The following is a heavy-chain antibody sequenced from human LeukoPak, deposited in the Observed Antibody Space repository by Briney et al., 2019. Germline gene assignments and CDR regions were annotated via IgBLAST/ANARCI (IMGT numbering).Heavy chain of an antibody. CDR3: ARDRLTNDAFDI. CDR1: GFTFNSYW. Sequence: GGSLRLSCAASGFTFNSYWMHWVRQAPGKGLVWVSRINSDGSGTSDADFVKGRFTLSRENSKDTLYLQMNSLRAEDTAMYYCARDRLTNDAFDIWGQGTMVTVSS. J-gene: IGHJ3*02. CDR2: INSDGSGT. D-gene: IGHD2-8*01. V-gene: IGHV3-74*01.